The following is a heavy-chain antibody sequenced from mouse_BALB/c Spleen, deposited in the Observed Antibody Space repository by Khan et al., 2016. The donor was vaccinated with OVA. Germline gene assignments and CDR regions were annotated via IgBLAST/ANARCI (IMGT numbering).Heavy chain of an antibody. CDR2: INPSNGGT. CDR1: GYAFTSYY. CDR3: TRGGYGGFAY. V-gene: IGHV1S81*02. D-gene: IGHD1-2*01. Sequence: QVQLQQPGAELVKPGASVKLSCKASGYAFTSYYIYWMKQRPGQGLEWIGEINPSNGGTNFNEKFKSKATQTVDKSSSTAYMQLSSLTSEDSAVYYCTRGGYGGFAYWGQGTLVTVSA. J-gene: IGHJ3*01.